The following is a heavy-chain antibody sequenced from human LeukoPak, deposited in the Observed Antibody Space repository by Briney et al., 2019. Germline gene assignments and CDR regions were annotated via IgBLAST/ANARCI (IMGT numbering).Heavy chain of an antibody. D-gene: IGHD4-23*01. V-gene: IGHV3-7*01. CDR1: GFTFSNYW. Sequence: GGSLRLSCEGSGFTFSNYWMGWVRQAPGKGLQWVANIKTDGSEKYYVDSVKGRFTISRDNAKNSLYLQMNSLRVEDTALYYCARVRSVGGNPHAFNIWGQGTMVTVSS. J-gene: IGHJ3*02. CDR3: ARVRSVGGNPHAFNI. CDR2: IKTDGSEK.